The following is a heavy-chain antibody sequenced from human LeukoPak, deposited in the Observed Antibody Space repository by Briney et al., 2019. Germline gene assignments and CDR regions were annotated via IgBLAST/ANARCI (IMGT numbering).Heavy chain of an antibody. CDR3: ARGLYSSSWYGY. Sequence: PSETLSLTCTVSGGSISGYYWSWIRQPPGKGLEWIGEINHSGSTNYNPSLKSRVTISVDTSKNQFSLKLSSVTAADTAVYYCARGLYSSSWYGYWGQGTLVTVSS. V-gene: IGHV4-34*01. CDR1: GGSISGYY. D-gene: IGHD6-13*01. J-gene: IGHJ4*02. CDR2: INHSGST.